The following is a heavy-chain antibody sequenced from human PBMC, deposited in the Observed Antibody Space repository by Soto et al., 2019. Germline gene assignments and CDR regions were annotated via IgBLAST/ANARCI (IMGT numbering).Heavy chain of an antibody. CDR2: ISYDGSDK. CDR3: ARDRGAGRENYFGMDV. D-gene: IGHD3-10*01. CDR1: GFTFDLNG. Sequence: QMQLVESGGGVVQPGRSLRLSCVASGFTFDLNGLHWVRQAPGKGLEWVTVISYDGSDKYYADSLKGRVTVSRDNSKNTLYLHMDSLRTEDTAIYYCARDRGAGRENYFGMDVCGQGTTVTVSS. V-gene: IGHV3-30-3*01. J-gene: IGHJ6*02.